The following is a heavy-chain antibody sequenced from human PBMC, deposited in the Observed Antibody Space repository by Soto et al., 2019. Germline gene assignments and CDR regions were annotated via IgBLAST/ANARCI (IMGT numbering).Heavy chain of an antibody. CDR1: GGSISSGDYY. CDR3: ARARYYYDSSGPFDP. Sequence: QVQLQESGPGLVKHSQTLSLTFTVSGGSISSGDYYWSWIRQPPGKGLEWIGYIYYSGSTYYNPSLKSRVTISVDTSKNQFSLKLSSVTAADTAVYYCARARYYYDSSGPFDPWGQGTLVTVSS. V-gene: IGHV4-30-4*01. D-gene: IGHD3-22*01. J-gene: IGHJ5*02. CDR2: IYYSGST.